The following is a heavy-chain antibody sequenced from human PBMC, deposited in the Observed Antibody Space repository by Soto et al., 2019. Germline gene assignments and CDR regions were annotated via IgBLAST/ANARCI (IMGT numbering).Heavy chain of an antibody. CDR3: ARDPHYDFWSGYYNY. D-gene: IGHD3-3*01. CDR1: GFTFSSYW. CDR2: IKQDGSEK. Sequence: PGGSLRLSCAASGFTFSSYWMSWVRQAPGKGLEWVANIKQDGSEKYYVDSVKGRFTISRDNAKNSLYLQMNSLRAEDTAVYYCARDPHYDFWSGYYNYWGQGTLVTVSS. J-gene: IGHJ4*02. V-gene: IGHV3-7*03.